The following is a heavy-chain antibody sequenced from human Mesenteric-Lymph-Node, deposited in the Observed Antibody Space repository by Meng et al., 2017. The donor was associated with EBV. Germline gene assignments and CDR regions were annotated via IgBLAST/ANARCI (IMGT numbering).Heavy chain of an antibody. CDR1: GYTFNTYA. Sequence: QVQLLQSGSELKKPGASVKVSCKASGYTFNTYAMDWVRQAPGQGLEWMGWINTNTGYPTYAHVFRGRFVFSLDTSVSTAYLQVSSLKAEDTAVYYCARGLPYGDYGVDSWGQGTLVTVSS. J-gene: IGHJ4*02. V-gene: IGHV7-4-1*02. CDR2: INTNTGYP. D-gene: IGHD4-17*01. CDR3: ARGLPYGDYGVDS.